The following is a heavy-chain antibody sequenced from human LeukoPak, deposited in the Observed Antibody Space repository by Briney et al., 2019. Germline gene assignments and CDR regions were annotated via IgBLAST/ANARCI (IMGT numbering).Heavy chain of an antibody. CDR1: GFTFSSYA. CDR3: GRDSNGIDY. V-gene: IGHV3-23*01. CDR2: ISGGGGST. D-gene: IGHD4-11*01. J-gene: IGHJ4*02. Sequence: GGSLRLSCAASGFTFSSYAMSWVRQAPGKGLEWVSAISGGGGSTYYAYCVKGRFTNSRDNAKNTLYLQMDSLRVEDTAMYYCGRDSNGIDYLGQGTQVTVSS.